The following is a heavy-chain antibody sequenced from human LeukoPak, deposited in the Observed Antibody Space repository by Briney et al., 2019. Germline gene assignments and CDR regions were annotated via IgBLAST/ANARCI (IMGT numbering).Heavy chain of an antibody. J-gene: IGHJ4*02. CDR2: IYTSGST. CDR3: ARGRGMIVVR. D-gene: IGHD3-22*01. CDR1: GGSISSSSYY. Sequence: SETLSLTCTVSGGSISSSSYYWSWIRQPAGKGLEWIGRIYTSGSTNYNPSLKSRVTISVDTSKNQFSLKLSSVTAADTAVYYCARGRGMIVVRWGQGTLVTVSS. V-gene: IGHV4-61*02.